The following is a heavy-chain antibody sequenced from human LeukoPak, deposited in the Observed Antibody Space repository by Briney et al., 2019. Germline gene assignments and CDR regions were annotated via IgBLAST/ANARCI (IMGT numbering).Heavy chain of an antibody. D-gene: IGHD2-2*02. J-gene: IGHJ4*02. CDR1: GGSFSGYY. V-gene: IGHV4-59*08. CDR3: ARQTSYTADY. CDR2: IYYSGST. Sequence: SETLSLTCAVYGGSFSGYYWSWIRQPPGKGLEWIGYIYYSGSTNYNPSLKSRVTISVDTSKNQFSLKLSSVTAADTAVYYCARQTSYTADYWGQGTLVTVSS.